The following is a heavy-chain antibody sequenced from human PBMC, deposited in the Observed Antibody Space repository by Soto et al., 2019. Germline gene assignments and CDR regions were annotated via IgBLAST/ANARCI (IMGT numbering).Heavy chain of an antibody. D-gene: IGHD5-12*01. CDR2: ISYDGSNK. CDR1: GFTFSSYG. V-gene: IGHV3-30*18. J-gene: IGHJ4*02. Sequence: HPGGSLRLSCAASGFTFSSYGMHWVRQAPGKGLEWVAVISYDGSNKYYADSVKGRFTISRDNSKNTLYLQMNSLRAEDTAVYYCAKDPRTSRDGYNYQFDYWGQGTLVTVSS. CDR3: AKDPRTSRDGYNYQFDY.